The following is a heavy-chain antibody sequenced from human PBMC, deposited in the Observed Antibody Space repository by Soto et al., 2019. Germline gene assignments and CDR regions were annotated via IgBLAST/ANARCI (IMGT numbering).Heavy chain of an antibody. V-gene: IGHV4-59*01. Sequence: PSETLSLTCTVSGGSISSYYWSWIRQPPGKGLEWIGYIYYSGSTNYNPSLKSRFTISVDTSKNQFSLKLSSVTAADTAVYYCARAQLTYYYDSSGYYGHYYYYGMDVWGQGTTVTVSS. CDR1: GGSISSYY. CDR2: IYYSGST. D-gene: IGHD3-22*01. CDR3: ARAQLTYYYDSSGYYGHYYYYGMDV. J-gene: IGHJ6*02.